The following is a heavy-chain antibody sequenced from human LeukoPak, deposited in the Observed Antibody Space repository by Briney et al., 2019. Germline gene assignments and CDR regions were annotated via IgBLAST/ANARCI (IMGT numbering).Heavy chain of an antibody. Sequence: ASVKVSCKASGGTFSSYAISWVRQAPGQGLEWMGGIIPIFGTANYAQKFQGRVTITADESTSTAYMELRSLRSDDTAVYYCARESMSALVYAFDAWGQGTLVTVSS. CDR1: GGTFSSYA. CDR3: ARESMSALVYAFDA. D-gene: IGHD2-8*01. J-gene: IGHJ4*02. V-gene: IGHV1-69*13. CDR2: IIPIFGTA.